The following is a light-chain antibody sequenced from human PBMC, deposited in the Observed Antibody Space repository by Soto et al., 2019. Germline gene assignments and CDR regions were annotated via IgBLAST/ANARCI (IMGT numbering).Light chain of an antibody. CDR1: QDIRNA. J-gene: IGKJ3*01. Sequence: AIPMTQSPSSLSASVGDRVTITCRASQDIRNALGWYQQKPGKAPNLLIYAASTLQIGVPSRFSGSGSGTDFTLTISSLQPEDVGTYYCRQGYKFPHTFGPGTKVDIK. V-gene: IGKV1-6*01. CDR3: RQGYKFPHT. CDR2: AAS.